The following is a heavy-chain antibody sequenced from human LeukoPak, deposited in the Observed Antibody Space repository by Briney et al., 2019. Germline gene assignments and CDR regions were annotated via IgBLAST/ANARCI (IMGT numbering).Heavy chain of an antibody. D-gene: IGHD6-13*01. V-gene: IGHV3-11*06. J-gene: IGHJ4*02. CDR3: ARVGSLAAAGTPDY. CDR1: GFTFSDYY. Sequence: GGSLRLSCAASGFTFSDYYMSWIRQAPGKRLEWVSYISSTGSHTTYADSVKGRFTISRDNAKNSLSLQVNSLRADDTAVYYCARVGSLAAAGTPDYWGQGTLVTVSS. CDR2: ISSTGSHT.